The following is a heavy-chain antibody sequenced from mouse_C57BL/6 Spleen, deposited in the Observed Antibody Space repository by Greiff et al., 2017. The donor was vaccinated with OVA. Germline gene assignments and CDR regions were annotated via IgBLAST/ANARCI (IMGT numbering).Heavy chain of an antibody. J-gene: IGHJ2*01. Sequence: EVQLQQSGAELVKPGASVKLSCTASGFNIKDYYMHWVKQRTEQGLEWIGRIDPEDGDTKYAPKFQGKATITADTSSNTAYLQLSSLTSEDTAVYYGARSPYYGNSYYFDDWGQGTTLTVSS. CDR2: IDPEDGDT. V-gene: IGHV14-2*01. D-gene: IGHD2-10*01. CDR3: ARSPYYGNSYYFDD. CDR1: GFNIKDYY.